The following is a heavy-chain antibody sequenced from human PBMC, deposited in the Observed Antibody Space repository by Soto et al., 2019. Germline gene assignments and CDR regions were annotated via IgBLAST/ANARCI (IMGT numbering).Heavy chain of an antibody. J-gene: IGHJ5*02. D-gene: IGHD2-15*01. CDR1: RFIFSGYW. CDR3: ARAICSGGRCFLLDL. CDR2: IKGDGSGI. Sequence: EVQLLESGGGLVPPGGSLRLSCAASRFIFSGYWMHWVRQAPGKGLVWVSRIKGDGSGISYADSVKGRFTISRDNVKKTLYLQMNSLRAEDTAVYYCARAICSGGRCFLLDLWGQGTLVTVSS. V-gene: IGHV3-74*01.